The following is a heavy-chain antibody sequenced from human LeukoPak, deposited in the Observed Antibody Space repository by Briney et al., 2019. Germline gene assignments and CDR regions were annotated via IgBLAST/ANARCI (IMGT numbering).Heavy chain of an antibody. V-gene: IGHV4-59*01. CDR3: ARGMYYDSSGYYYPIVY. CDR2: IYYSGST. D-gene: IGHD3-22*01. CDR1: GGSISSYY. J-gene: IGHJ4*02. Sequence: SETLSLTCTVSGGSISSYYWSWIRQPPGKGLEWIGYIYYSGSTNYNPSLKGRVTISVDTSKNQFSLKLSSVTAADTAVYYCARGMYYDSSGYYYPIVYWGQGTLVTVSS.